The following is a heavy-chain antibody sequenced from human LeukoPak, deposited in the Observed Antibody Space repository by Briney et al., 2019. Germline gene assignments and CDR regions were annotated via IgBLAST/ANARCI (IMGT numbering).Heavy chain of an antibody. Sequence: SETLSLTCTVSGGSIGSYYWSWIRQPPGKGLEWIGYIYYSGSTNYNPSLKSRVTISVDTSKNQFSLQLNSVTPEDTAVYYCARGVGYTAIVSTYYYYYYMDVWGKGTTVTVSS. CDR3: ARGVGYTAIVSTYYYYYYMDV. D-gene: IGHD2-8*01. CDR2: IYYSGST. J-gene: IGHJ6*03. CDR1: GGSIGSYY. V-gene: IGHV4-59*12.